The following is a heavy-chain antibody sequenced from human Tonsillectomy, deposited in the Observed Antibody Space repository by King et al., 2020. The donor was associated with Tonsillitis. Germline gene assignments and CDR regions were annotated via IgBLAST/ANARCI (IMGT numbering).Heavy chain of an antibody. J-gene: IGHJ6*03. Sequence: QLQESGPGLVQPSETLSLSCTVSRGSILDHYWMWIRQSPGMGLEWIGDIYFRGSTKYNRSLRSRVTISMDTSKNQFSLNLRSVTSADTAVYYCARGPKYDVWSSYYYNKATEYYHMDVWGKGTTVTVSS. CDR1: RGSILDHY. V-gene: IGHV4-59*11. D-gene: IGHD3/OR15-3a*01. CDR2: IYFRGST. CDR3: ARGPKYDVWSSYYYNKATEYYHMDV.